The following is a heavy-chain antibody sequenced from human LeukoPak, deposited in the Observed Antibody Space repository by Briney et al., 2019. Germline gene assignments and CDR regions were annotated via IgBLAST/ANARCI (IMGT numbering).Heavy chain of an antibody. CDR2: IRYDGSNK. V-gene: IGHV3-30*02. CDR1: GFTFSSYG. CDR3: AKDPYWEAPRESPYYFDY. J-gene: IGHJ4*02. Sequence: PGGSLRLSCAASGFTFSSYGMHWVRQAPGKGLEWVAFIRYDGSNKYYADSVKGRFTISRDNSKNTLYLQMYSLGAEDTAVYYCAKDPYWEAPRESPYYFDYWGQGTLVTVSS. D-gene: IGHD1-26*01.